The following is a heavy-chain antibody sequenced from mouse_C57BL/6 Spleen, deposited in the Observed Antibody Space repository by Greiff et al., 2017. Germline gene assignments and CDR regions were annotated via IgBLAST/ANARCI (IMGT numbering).Heavy chain of an antibody. D-gene: IGHD1-1*01. V-gene: IGHV1-82*01. CDR3: ARSRYYGSFDMEC. CDR1: GYAFSSSW. Sequence: QVQLQQSGPELVKPGASVKISCKASGYAFSSSWMNWVKQRPGKGLEWIGRIYPGDGGTNYNGKFKGKATLTADKSSSTAYMQRSSLTSEDSAVYFCARSRYYGSFDMECWGQGTSVTV. CDR2: IYPGDGGT. J-gene: IGHJ4*01.